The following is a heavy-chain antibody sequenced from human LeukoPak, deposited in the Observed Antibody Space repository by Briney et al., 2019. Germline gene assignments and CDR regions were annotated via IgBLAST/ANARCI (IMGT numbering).Heavy chain of an antibody. CDR3: ARDEGGSSLFDY. V-gene: IGHV1-18*01. CDR2: ISAYNGNT. Sequence: ASVKVSCKASGYTFTRYGISWVRQAPGQGLEWMGWISAYNGNTDFAQKLQGRVTMTSDTSTSIVYMELRSLRSEDTAVYYCARDEGGSSLFDYWGQGTLVTVSS. D-gene: IGHD1-26*01. CDR1: GYTFTRYG. J-gene: IGHJ4*02.